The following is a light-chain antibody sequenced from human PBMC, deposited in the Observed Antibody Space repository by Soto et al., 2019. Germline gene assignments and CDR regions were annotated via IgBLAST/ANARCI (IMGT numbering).Light chain of an antibody. V-gene: IGKV1-5*03. CDR1: QSISTW. CDR3: QQYDLYPYT. Sequence: DIQMTQFPSTLSASVGDRVTITCRASQSISTWLAWYQQKPGKAPNLLIYKASTLESGVPSRFSGSGSGTECTLTISSLQPDDSANNHCQQYDLYPYTFGQGTKLEIK. J-gene: IGKJ2*01. CDR2: KAS.